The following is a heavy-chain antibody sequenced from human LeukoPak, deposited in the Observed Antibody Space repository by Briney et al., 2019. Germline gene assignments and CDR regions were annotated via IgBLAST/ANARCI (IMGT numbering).Heavy chain of an antibody. D-gene: IGHD2-15*01. V-gene: IGHV3-66*01. CDR1: GFTVSSNY. Sequence: GGSLRLSCAASGFTVSSNYMSWVRRAPGKGLEWVSVIYSGGSTYYADSVKGRFTIPRDNSKNTLYLQMNSLRAEDTAVYFCARGDCSGTSCHTSSWGQGTLVTV. CDR3: ARGDCSGTSCHTSS. CDR2: IYSGGST. J-gene: IGHJ5*02.